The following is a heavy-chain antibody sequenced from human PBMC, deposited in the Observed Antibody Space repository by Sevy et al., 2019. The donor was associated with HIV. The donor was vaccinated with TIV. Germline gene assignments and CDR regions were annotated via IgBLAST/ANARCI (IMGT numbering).Heavy chain of an antibody. V-gene: IGHV3-30*18. Sequence: GGSLRLSCAASGFTFSAYDMHWVRQAPGKGLEWVAIISSDGSYRYYADSVRGRFRMSKDNSKNTMHLQISALSIEDTAVYYCAKNRPPGGSYFSRHAMDVWGRGTTVTVSS. J-gene: IGHJ6*02. D-gene: IGHD3-16*01. CDR2: ISSDGSYR. CDR1: GFTFSAYD. CDR3: AKNRPPGGSYFSRHAMDV.